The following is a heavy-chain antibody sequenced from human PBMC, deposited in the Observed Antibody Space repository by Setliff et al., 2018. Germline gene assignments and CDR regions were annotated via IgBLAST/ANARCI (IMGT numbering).Heavy chain of an antibody. J-gene: IGHJ4*02. CDR3: ARVHYETSTYSPTLFDH. Sequence: GGSLRLSCAASGFTFSSYAITWVRQAPGKGLEWVSMISSSAQTTYYADSVKGRFTISRDNSKNTVYLQMNSLRVEDTAVYYCARVHYETSTYSPTLFDHWGQGALVTVS. CDR1: GFTFSSYA. V-gene: IGHV3-23*01. D-gene: IGHD3-22*01. CDR2: ISSSAQTT.